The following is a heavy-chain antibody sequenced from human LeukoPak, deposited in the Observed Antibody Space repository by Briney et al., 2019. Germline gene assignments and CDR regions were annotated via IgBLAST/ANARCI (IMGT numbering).Heavy chain of an antibody. CDR1: GDSMSSTKW. Sequence: SGTLSLTCAVSGDSMSSTKWWSWVRQPPGKGLEWLGEIYHSGSTNYNPSLKSRITISVDTSKNQFSLKLSSVTAADTAVYYCARGRDYDFWSGYYTLDYWGQGTLVTVSS. CDR3: ARGRDYDFWSGYYTLDY. D-gene: IGHD3-3*01. J-gene: IGHJ4*02. V-gene: IGHV4-4*02. CDR2: IYHSGST.